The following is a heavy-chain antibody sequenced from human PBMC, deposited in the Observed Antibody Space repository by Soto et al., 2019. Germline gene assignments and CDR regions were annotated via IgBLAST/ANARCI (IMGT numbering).Heavy chain of an antibody. CDR2: ISAYNGNT. J-gene: IGHJ6*02. Sequence: QVQLVQSGAEVKKPGASVKVSCKASGYTFTSYGISWVRQAPGQGLEWMGWISAYNGNTNYAQKLQGRVTMTTDTSTSTAYMELRSLRSDDTAVYYCARFQEGEFYYYYGMDVWGQGTTVTVSS. CDR3: ARFQEGEFYYYYGMDV. CDR1: GYTFTSYG. V-gene: IGHV1-18*01.